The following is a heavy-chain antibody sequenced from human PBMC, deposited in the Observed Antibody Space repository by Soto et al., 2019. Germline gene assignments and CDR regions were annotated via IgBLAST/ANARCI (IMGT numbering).Heavy chain of an antibody. D-gene: IGHD4-17*01. Sequence: SETLSLTCTVSGGSISSYYWSWIRQHPGKGLEWIGYIYYSGSTNYNPSLKSRVTISVDTSKNQFSLKLSSVTAADTAVYYCARGANDYGDSFDYWGQGTLVTVS. J-gene: IGHJ4*02. CDR2: IYYSGST. CDR1: GGSISSYY. V-gene: IGHV4-59*01. CDR3: ARGANDYGDSFDY.